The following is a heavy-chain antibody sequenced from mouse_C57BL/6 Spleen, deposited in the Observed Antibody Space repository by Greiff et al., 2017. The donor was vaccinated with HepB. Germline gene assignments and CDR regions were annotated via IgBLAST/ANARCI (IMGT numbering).Heavy chain of an antibody. V-gene: IGHV10-1*01. J-gene: IGHJ1*03. CDR1: GFSFNTYA. CDR3: VRSDGYLYFDV. CDR2: IRSKSNNYAT. Sequence: EADGGLVQPKGSLKLSCAASGFSFNTYAMNWVRQAPGKGLEWVARIRSKSNNYATYYADSVKDRFTISRDDSESMLYLQMNNLKTEDTAMYYCVRSDGYLYFDVWGTGTTVTVSS. D-gene: IGHD2-3*01.